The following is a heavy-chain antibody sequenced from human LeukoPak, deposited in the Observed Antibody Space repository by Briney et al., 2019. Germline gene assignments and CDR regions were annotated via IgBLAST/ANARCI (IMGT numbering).Heavy chain of an antibody. D-gene: IGHD6-13*01. CDR2: IYYSGAT. J-gene: IGHJ4*02. V-gene: IGHV4-39*01. CDR1: GDSISSTSYY. CDR3: ARQGLQQLLPGSSL. Sequence: PSETLSLTCTVSGDSISSTSYYWGWIRQPPGKGLEWLGSIYYSGATYYSPSLKSRVTISRDTSNNRFSLELTSVTAADTAVYYCARQGLQQLLPGSSLWGQGTLVTVSS.